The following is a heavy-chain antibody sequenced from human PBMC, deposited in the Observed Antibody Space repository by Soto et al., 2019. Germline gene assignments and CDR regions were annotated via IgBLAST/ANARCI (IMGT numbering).Heavy chain of an antibody. J-gene: IGHJ6*02. V-gene: IGHV3-23*01. Sequence: PGGSLRLSCAASGFTFSSYAMSWVRQAPGKGLEWVSAISGSGGSTYYADSVKGRFTISRDNYKNTLYLQMNSLRAEDTAVYYCAKVCGLRFHQGGMDVCGQRTTVPVSS. CDR1: GFTFSSYA. D-gene: IGHD4-17*01. CDR3: AKVCGLRFHQGGMDV. CDR2: ISGSGGST.